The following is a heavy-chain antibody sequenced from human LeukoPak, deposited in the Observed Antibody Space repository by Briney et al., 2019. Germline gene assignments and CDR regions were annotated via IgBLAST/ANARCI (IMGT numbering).Heavy chain of an antibody. CDR3: ARGGQGIAAAGTAGWFDP. CDR1: GYTFNGQY. CDR2: INPNSGGT. D-gene: IGHD6-13*01. J-gene: IGHJ5*02. Sequence: ASVKVSCKASGYTFNGQYVHWVRQAPGQGLEWMGWINPNSGGTNYAQKLQGRVTMTTDTSTSTAYMELRSLRSDDTAVYYCARGGQGIAAAGTAGWFDPWGQGTLVTVSS. V-gene: IGHV1-2*02.